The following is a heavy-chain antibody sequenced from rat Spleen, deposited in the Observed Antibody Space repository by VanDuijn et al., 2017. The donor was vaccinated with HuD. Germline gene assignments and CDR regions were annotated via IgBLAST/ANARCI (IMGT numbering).Heavy chain of an antibody. CDR3: ATQGITAPHFDY. J-gene: IGHJ2*01. V-gene: IGHV5S10*01. CDR1: RFNFSDYT. CDR2: IFYDGSRN. Sequence: EVRLVESGGGLVQPGRSLKLSCAASRFNFSDYTMAWVRQAPEKGLEWVATIFYDGSRNYYRDSVKGRFTISRDNARSILYLQMDSLGSEDTATYYCATQGITAPHFDYWGQGVMVTVSS. D-gene: IGHD1-4*01.